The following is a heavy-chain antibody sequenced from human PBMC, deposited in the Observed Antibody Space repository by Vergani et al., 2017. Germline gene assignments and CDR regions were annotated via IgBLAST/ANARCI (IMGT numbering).Heavy chain of an antibody. J-gene: IGHJ4*02. D-gene: IGHD6-19*01. V-gene: IGHV4-39*01. Sequence: QLQLQESGPGLVKPSETLSLTCTVSGGSISSSSYYWGWIRQPPGKGLEWIGSIYYSGSTYYNPSLNSRVTISVDTSKNQFSLKLSSVTAADTAVYYCASRLSGLAVAGLYYFDYWGQGTLVTVSS. CDR3: ASRLSGLAVAGLYYFDY. CDR1: GGSISSSSYY. CDR2: IYYSGST.